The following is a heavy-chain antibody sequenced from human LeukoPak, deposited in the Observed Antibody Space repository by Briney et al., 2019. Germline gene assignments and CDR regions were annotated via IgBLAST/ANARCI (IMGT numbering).Heavy chain of an antibody. CDR2: IYYSGST. V-gene: IGHV4-59*01. CDR3: ARVFYDSSGYQVDY. CDR1: GGSISSYY. D-gene: IGHD3-22*01. J-gene: IGHJ4*02. Sequence: LETLSLTCTVSGGSISSYYWSWIRQPPGKGLKWIGYIYYSGSTNYNPSLKSRVTISVDTSKNQFSLKLSSVTAADTAVYYCARVFYDSSGYQVDYWGQGTLVTVSS.